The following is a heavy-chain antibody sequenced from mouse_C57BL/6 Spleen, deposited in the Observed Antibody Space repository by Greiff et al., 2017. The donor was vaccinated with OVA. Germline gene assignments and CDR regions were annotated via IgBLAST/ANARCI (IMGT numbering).Heavy chain of an antibody. J-gene: IGHJ1*03. CDR2: IRNKANNHAT. CDR3: TSLYYGSSLGRYFDV. CDR1: GFTFSDAW. D-gene: IGHD1-1*01. Sequence: EVKLVESGGGLVQPGGSMKLSCAASGFTFSDAWMDWVRQSPEKGLEWVAEIRNKANNHATYYAESVKGRFTIASDDSKSRVYLQMNSLRAEDTGIYYCTSLYYGSSLGRYFDVWGTGTTVTVSS. V-gene: IGHV6-6*01.